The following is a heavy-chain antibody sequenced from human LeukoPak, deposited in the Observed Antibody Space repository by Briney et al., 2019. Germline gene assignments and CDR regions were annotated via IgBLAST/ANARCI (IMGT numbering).Heavy chain of an antibody. Sequence: GGSLRLSCAASGFTFSSYAMSWVRQAPGKGLEWVSTISNSDYSTYYADSVKGRFTISRANSENTLYLQMNNLRAEDTAVYYCARGGFDWLLFNYYYYMDVWGKGTTVTISS. D-gene: IGHD3-9*01. CDR1: GFTFSSYA. J-gene: IGHJ6*03. V-gene: IGHV3-23*01. CDR2: ISNSDYST. CDR3: ARGGFDWLLFNYYYYMDV.